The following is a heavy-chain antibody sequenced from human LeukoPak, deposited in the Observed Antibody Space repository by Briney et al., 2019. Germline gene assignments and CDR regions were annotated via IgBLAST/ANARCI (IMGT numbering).Heavy chain of an antibody. J-gene: IGHJ6*02. D-gene: IGHD6-13*01. Sequence: SETLSLTCTVSGGSISSYYWSWIRQPPGKGLEWIGYIYYSGSTNYNPSLKSRVTISVDTSKNQFSLKLSSVTAADTAVYYCARDGGSWYRYGMDVWGQGTTVTVSS. V-gene: IGHV4-59*01. CDR1: GGSISSYY. CDR3: ARDGGSWYRYGMDV. CDR2: IYYSGST.